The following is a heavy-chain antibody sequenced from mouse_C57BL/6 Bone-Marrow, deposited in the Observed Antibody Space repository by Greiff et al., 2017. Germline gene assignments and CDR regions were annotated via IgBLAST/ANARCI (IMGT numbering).Heavy chain of an antibody. CDR1: GYTFTSYW. CDR3: EREGSSFYFDY. CDR2: INPSNGGT. V-gene: IGHV1-53*01. D-gene: IGHD1-1*01. J-gene: IGHJ2*01. Sequence: VQLQQPGTELVKPGASVKLSCKASGYTFTSYWMHWVKQRPGQGLEWIGNINPSNGGTNYNEKFKSKATLTVDKSSSTAYMQRSSLTSEDSAVYYGEREGSSFYFDYWGQGTALTVSS.